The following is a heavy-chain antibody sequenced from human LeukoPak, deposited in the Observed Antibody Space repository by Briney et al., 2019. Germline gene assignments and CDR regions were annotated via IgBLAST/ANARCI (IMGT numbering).Heavy chain of an antibody. CDR2: ISDSGVNT. D-gene: IGHD3-10*01. Sequence: GGSLRLSCAASGFTFSICPMTWVRQAPGKGLEWVSSISDSGVNTWYADSVKGRFAISRDNSKNTMYLQMNRLRAEDTAVYYCASGITLLRGVMDFWGQGTLVTVSS. V-gene: IGHV3-23*01. CDR3: ASGITLLRGVMDF. CDR1: GFTFSICP. J-gene: IGHJ4*02.